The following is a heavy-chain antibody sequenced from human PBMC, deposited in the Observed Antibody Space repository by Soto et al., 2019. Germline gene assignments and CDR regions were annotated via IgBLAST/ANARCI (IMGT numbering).Heavy chain of an antibody. CDR3: AKLSEPSGSYPRDY. J-gene: IGHJ4*02. Sequence: QVQLVESGGGVVQPGRSLRLSCAASGFTFSSYGMHWVRQAPGKGLEWVAVISYDGSNKYYADSVKGRFTISRDNSKNTLYLQRNSLRAEDTAVYYCAKLSEPSGSYPRDYWGQGTLVTVSS. V-gene: IGHV3-30*18. D-gene: IGHD1-26*01. CDR2: ISYDGSNK. CDR1: GFTFSSYG.